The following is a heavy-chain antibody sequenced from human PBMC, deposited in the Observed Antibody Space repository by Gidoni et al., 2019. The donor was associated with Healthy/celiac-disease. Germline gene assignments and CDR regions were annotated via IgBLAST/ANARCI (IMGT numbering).Heavy chain of an antibody. Sequence: QVQLVQSWAEVKKPGSSVRVSCKVSGGTFSSYAISWVRQVPGQGLEWMERVIPILGIASCAQKFQGRVTISADKSTSTASMVLSSLRSEDTAVYYCANPLPYCDGDCSIGAFDIWGQGTMVTVSS. D-gene: IGHD2-21*01. V-gene: IGHV1-69*04. J-gene: IGHJ3*02. CDR1: GGTFSSYA. CDR2: VIPILGIA. CDR3: ANPLPYCDGDCSIGAFDI.